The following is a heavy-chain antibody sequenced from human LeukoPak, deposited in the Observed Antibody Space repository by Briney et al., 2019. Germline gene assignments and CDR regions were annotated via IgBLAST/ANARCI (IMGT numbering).Heavy chain of an antibody. D-gene: IGHD6-19*01. Sequence: GGSLRLSCEASGFTFRSYAMHWVRQAPGKGLEWVSFISYDGSVKYYADSVKGRFTISRDNSKNTVYLQMDSLRGEDTALYYCARDFSEKYSLDYWGQGTLVTVSS. CDR1: GFTFRSYA. CDR3: ARDFSEKYSLDY. J-gene: IGHJ4*02. CDR2: ISYDGSVK. V-gene: IGHV3-30-3*01.